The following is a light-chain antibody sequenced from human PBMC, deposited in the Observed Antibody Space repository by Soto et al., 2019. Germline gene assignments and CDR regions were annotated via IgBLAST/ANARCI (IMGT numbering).Light chain of an antibody. V-gene: IGLV2-11*01. Sequence: QSVLTQPPSVSGAPGQSVTIACTGTTCDSGAYYDVYWYRHLPGKAPKLLIYDVTERPSGVPDRFSGSKSGNTASLTISGLQAEDEADYYCYSSAGSFPLFVFGTGTKLTVL. CDR2: DVT. J-gene: IGLJ1*01. CDR3: YSSAGSFPLFV. CDR1: TCDSGAYYD.